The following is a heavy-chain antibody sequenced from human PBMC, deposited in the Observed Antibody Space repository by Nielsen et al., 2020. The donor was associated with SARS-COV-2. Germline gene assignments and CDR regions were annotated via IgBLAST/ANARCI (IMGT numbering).Heavy chain of an antibody. CDR3: AKIAVAGTDFDY. J-gene: IGHJ4*02. CDR2: ISYDGSNK. D-gene: IGHD6-19*01. Sequence: SLKISCAASGFTFSSYGMHWVRQAPGKGLEWVAVISYDGSNKYYADSVKGRFTISRDNSKNTLYLQMNSLRAEDTAVYYCAKIAVAGTDFDYWGQGTLVTVSS. CDR1: GFTFSSYG. V-gene: IGHV3-30*18.